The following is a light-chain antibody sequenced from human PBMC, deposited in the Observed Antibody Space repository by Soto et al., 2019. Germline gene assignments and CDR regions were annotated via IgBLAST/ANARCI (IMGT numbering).Light chain of an antibody. CDR2: GAS. J-gene: IGKJ1*01. CDR1: QGISSY. CDR3: QHYSGDPWT. V-gene: IGKV1-27*01. Sequence: DIQMTQSPSSLSASVGDRVTITCRASQGISSYLAWYQQKSGKAPKLLIYGASTLQLGVPSRFSGSGSGTDFTLTISTLQPEDVATYYCQHYSGDPWTFGQGTKVEIK.